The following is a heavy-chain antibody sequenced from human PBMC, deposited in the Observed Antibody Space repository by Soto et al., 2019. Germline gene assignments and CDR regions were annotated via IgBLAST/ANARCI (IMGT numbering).Heavy chain of an antibody. D-gene: IGHD5-12*01. J-gene: IGHJ6*02. Sequence: QVQLVESGGGVVQPGRSLRLSCAASGFTFRDHAMHWVRQAPGKGREWLAILWNDGSNKFYAGSVQGRFTISRDNSKNTVYLHMNTLSAEDTAVYYCARALFPDVDIYAMDVWGQGTTVTVSS. CDR2: LWNDGSNK. CDR1: GFTFRDHA. V-gene: IGHV3-33*01. CDR3: ARALFPDVDIYAMDV.